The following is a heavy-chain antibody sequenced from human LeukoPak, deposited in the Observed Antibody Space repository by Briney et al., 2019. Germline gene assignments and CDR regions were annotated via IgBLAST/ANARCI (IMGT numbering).Heavy chain of an antibody. CDR3: AGIVGARYFDY. J-gene: IGHJ4*02. CDR1: GGSISSGGYS. Sequence: PSETLSLTCAVSGGSISSGGYSWSWIRQPPGKGLEWIGYIYHSGSTYYNPSLKSRVTISVDRSKNQFSLKLSSVTAADTAVYYCAGIVGARYFDYWGQGTLVTVSS. V-gene: IGHV4-30-2*01. D-gene: IGHD1-26*01. CDR2: IYHSGST.